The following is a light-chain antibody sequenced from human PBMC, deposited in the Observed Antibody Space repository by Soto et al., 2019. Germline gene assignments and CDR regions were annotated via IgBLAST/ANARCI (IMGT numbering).Light chain of an antibody. J-gene: IGKJ1*01. V-gene: IGKV1-39*01. Sequence: DIQMTQSPSSLSASVGDRVTMTCRASQTVYNFINWYQQKGGKAPRLLIYAASNLQSGVPSRFSGSGSGTDFTLTISSLQPEDFATYYCQQSNSFPRTFGQGTKVDIK. CDR2: AAS. CDR3: QQSNSFPRT. CDR1: QTVYNF.